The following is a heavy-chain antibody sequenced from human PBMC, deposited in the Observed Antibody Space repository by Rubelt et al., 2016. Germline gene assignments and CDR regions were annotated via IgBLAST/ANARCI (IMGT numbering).Heavy chain of an antibody. J-gene: IGHJ4*02. CDR3: AGGSGALNY. CDR1: GFTFSNAW. CDR2: ISSSSSYI. V-gene: IGHV3-21*01. Sequence: EVQLVESGGGLVKPGGSLRLSCAASGFTFSNAWMNWVRQVPGKGLEWVSSISSSSSYIYYAESVKGRFTISRDNAKNSLYLQMNSLRAEDTAVYYCAGGSGALNYWGQGTLVTVSS. D-gene: IGHD3-10*01.